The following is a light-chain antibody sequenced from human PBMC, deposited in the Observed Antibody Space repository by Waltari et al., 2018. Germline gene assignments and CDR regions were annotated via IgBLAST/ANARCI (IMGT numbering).Light chain of an antibody. CDR2: AAS. J-gene: IGKJ1*01. V-gene: IGKV1-39*01. Sequence: DIQMTQSPSSLSASAGDRVTITCRASQRISNYLNWYQQKPGKAPNLLIYAASSLQSGVPSRFSGSGSGTEFTLTINSLQPEDFATYYCQQYNSDSQNFGQGTKVEIK. CDR1: QRISNY. CDR3: QQYNSDSQN.